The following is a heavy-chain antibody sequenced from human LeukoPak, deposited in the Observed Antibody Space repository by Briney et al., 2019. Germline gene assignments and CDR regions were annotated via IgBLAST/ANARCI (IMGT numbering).Heavy chain of an antibody. CDR2: IYYSGST. J-gene: IGHJ6*03. CDR1: GGSISSYY. Sequence: SETLSLTCTVSGGSISSYYWSWIRQPPGKGLEWIGYIYYSGSTNYNPSLKSRVTISVDTSKNQFSLKLSSVTAADTAVYYCARTPRPGYSSGWYRGTGGNYYMDVWGEGTTVTVSS. CDR3: ARTPRPGYSSGWYRGTGGNYYMDV. V-gene: IGHV4-59*08. D-gene: IGHD6-19*01.